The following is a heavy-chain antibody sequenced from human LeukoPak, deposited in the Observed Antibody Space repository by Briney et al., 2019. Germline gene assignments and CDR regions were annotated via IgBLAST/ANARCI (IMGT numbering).Heavy chain of an antibody. J-gene: IGHJ6*03. CDR1: GFTFSSHG. D-gene: IGHD3-3*01. Sequence: PGGSLRLSCAASGFTFSSHGMNWVRQAPGKGLEWVSYINIGSTTIYYADSVKGRFTIARDNAKNSLYLQMNSLRAEDTAVYYCVRGSLASGVVVYYYYYLDVWGKGTTVTVSS. V-gene: IGHV3-48*01. CDR2: INIGSTTI. CDR3: VRGSLASGVVVYYYYYLDV.